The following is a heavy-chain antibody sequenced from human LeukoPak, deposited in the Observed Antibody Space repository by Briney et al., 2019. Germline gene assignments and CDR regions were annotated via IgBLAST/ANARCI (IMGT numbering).Heavy chain of an antibody. J-gene: IGHJ4*02. CDR1: GFTFGSFE. Sequence: TGGSLRLSCAASGFTFGSFEMNWVRQAPGKGLEWISYISNSGSNIQYADSVKGRFTISRDNAKNSLYLQMNSLRGEDTAVYYCTRVKRLDDCWGQGTLVTVSS. CDR2: ISNSGSNI. V-gene: IGHV3-48*03. CDR3: TRVKRLDDC. D-gene: IGHD3-3*01.